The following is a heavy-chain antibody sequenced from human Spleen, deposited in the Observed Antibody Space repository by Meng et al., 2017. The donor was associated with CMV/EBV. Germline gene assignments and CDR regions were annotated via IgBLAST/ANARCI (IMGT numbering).Heavy chain of an antibody. CDR3: ARPANYDFWSGYFYYYYGMDV. J-gene: IGHJ6*02. D-gene: IGHD3-3*01. CDR1: GFTVSSSY. Sequence: GESLKISCATSGFTVSSSYMHWVRQAPGKGPEWVSLIYTDGSTSYADFVRGRFTISRDNAKNSLYLQMNSLRAEDTAVYYCARPANYDFWSGYFYYYYGMDVWGQGTTVTVSS. V-gene: IGHV3-66*01. CDR2: IYTDGST.